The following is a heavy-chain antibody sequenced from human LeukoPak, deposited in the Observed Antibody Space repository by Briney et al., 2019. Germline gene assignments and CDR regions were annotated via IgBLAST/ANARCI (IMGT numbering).Heavy chain of an antibody. CDR2: IRSTGSST. CDR3: ARALDYMDV. Sequence: GGSLRLSCTASGFTFRDYYVTWIRQAPGKGLEWVSYIRSTGSSTAYADAVKGRFTISRDNAKNSLYLQMNSLRAEDTAVYYCARALDYMDVWGKGTTVIVSS. V-gene: IGHV3-11*04. D-gene: IGHD3-16*01. CDR1: GFTFRDYY. J-gene: IGHJ6*03.